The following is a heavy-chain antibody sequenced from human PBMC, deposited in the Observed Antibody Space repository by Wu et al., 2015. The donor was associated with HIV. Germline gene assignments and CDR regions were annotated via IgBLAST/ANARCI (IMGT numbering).Heavy chain of an antibody. Sequence: QVQLVQFGVEVKKPGASVKVSCKASGYTLTRYGLSWVRQAPGQGLEWMGWISPYNGNTNYGQKFQGRIIMTADTSTSTVYMELSSLTSEDTATYFCASHSYCGGHCYSYYFESWAREPWSPSPQ. D-gene: IGHD2-21*01. V-gene: IGHV1-18*01. CDR2: ISPYNGNT. CDR3: ASHSYCGGHCYSYYFES. CDR1: GYTLTRYG. J-gene: IGHJ4*02.